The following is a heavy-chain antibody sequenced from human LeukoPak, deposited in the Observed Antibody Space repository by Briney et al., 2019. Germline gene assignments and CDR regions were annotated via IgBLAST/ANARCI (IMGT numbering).Heavy chain of an antibody. CDR1: GFTFSSYS. CDR2: ISSSSSYI. D-gene: IGHD2-2*01. V-gene: IGHV3-21*01. CDR3: ARDRLPAAMLYYHGMDV. Sequence: GGSLRLSCAASGFTFSSYSMNGVRQAPGKGLEWVSSISSSSSYIYYADSVKGRFTISSDNAKNSLYLQMNSLRAEDTAVYYCARDRLPAAMLYYHGMDVWGQGTTVTVSS. J-gene: IGHJ6*02.